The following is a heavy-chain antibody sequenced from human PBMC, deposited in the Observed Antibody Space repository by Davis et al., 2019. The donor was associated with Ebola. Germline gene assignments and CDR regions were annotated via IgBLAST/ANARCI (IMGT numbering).Heavy chain of an antibody. D-gene: IGHD1-1*01. J-gene: IGHJ4*02. CDR3: ARQNWNLSFDY. Sequence: SETLSLTFTVSAGSISSYSWSWIRQPPGKGLEFIGYIYHSGTAYYNPSLRSRVTMSVDTSKNQFSLKVSSVTTADTAVYYCARQNWNLSFDYWGQGTLVTVSS. V-gene: IGHV4-59*13. CDR1: AGSISSYS. CDR2: IYHSGTA.